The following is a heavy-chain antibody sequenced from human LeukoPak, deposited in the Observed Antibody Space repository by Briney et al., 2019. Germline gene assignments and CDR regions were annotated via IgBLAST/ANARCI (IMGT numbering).Heavy chain of an antibody. Sequence: GGSLRLSCAASGFSFSRDAMTWVRQAPGKGLEWVSLITGSGGNTYYADSVKGRFTISRDNSRNTLCLRMNNLRGEDTAVYYCARERLSPDDKSFFENWGQGALVTVSS. CDR1: GFSFSRDA. J-gene: IGHJ4*02. V-gene: IGHV3-23*01. CDR3: ARERLSPDDKSFFEN. CDR2: ITGSGGNT.